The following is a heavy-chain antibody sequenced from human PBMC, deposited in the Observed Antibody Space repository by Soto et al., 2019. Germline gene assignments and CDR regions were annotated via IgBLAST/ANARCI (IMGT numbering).Heavy chain of an antibody. V-gene: IGHV3-7*01. Sequence: ELQLVESGGGLVQHGGSLRLSCAASGFTISSYWMSWFRQAPGKGLEWVANIKQDGSEENYVDSVKGRFTISRDNAKNALYLQMNSLRVEDTAAYYCAREIAARLWGKGTTVTVSS. CDR1: GFTISSYW. D-gene: IGHD6-6*01. CDR3: AREIAARL. J-gene: IGHJ6*04. CDR2: IKQDGSEE.